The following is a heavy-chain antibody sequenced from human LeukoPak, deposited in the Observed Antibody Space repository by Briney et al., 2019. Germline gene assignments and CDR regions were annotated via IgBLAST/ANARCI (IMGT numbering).Heavy chain of an antibody. Sequence: ASVKVSCKASGYTFTSYGISWVRQAPGQGLEWMGWISAYNGNTNYAQKLQGRVTMTTDTSTSTAYMELRSLRSDDTAVYYCAYGYSYGYEQGSLQHWGQGTLVTVSS. CDR2: ISAYNGNT. J-gene: IGHJ1*01. CDR3: AYGYSYGYEQGSLQH. CDR1: GYTFTSYG. V-gene: IGHV1-18*01. D-gene: IGHD5-18*01.